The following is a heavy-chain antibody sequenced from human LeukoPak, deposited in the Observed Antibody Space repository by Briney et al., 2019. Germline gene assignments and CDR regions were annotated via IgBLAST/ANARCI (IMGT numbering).Heavy chain of an antibody. D-gene: IGHD3-22*01. CDR2: SRYDGSDK. Sequence: GGSLRLSCAASGFTFSTLGMHWVPQAQGKGLEGVAFSRYDGSDKYYADSEKGRFTISRDNSKNTLYLHMSGLRPEDTAVYYCAKDRKRFGLYVDSSGYQSEFDYWGQGTLVTVSS. CDR3: AKDRKRFGLYVDSSGYQSEFDY. CDR1: GFTFSTLG. J-gene: IGHJ4*02. V-gene: IGHV3-30*02.